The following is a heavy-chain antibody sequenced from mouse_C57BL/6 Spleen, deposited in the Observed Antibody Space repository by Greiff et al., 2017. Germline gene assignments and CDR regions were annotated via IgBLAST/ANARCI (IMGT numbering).Heavy chain of an antibody. D-gene: IGHD1-1*01. J-gene: IGHJ2*01. V-gene: IGHV1-80*01. CDR2: IYPGDGDT. CDR3: ARGGDYYGSSFDFDY. Sequence: QLQQSGAELVKPGASVKISCKASGYAFSSYWMNWVKQRPGKGLEWIGQIYPGDGDTNYNGRFKGKATLTADKSSSTAYMQLSSLTSEDSAVYFCARGGDYYGSSFDFDYWGQGTTLTVSA. CDR1: GYAFSSYW.